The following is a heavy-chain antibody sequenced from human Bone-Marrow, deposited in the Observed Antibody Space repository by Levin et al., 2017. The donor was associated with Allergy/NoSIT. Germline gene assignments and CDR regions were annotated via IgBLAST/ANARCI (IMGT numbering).Heavy chain of an antibody. CDR2: ISGSGGST. D-gene: IGHD2-15*01. CDR1: GFTFSSYA. CDR3: AKVRVVVVAATPDY. Sequence: GGSLRLSCAASGFTFSSYAMSWVRQAPGKGLEWVSAISGSGGSTYYADSVKGRFTISRDNSKNTLYLQMNSLRAEDTAVYYCAKVRVVVVAATPDYWGQGTLVTVSS. V-gene: IGHV3-23*01. J-gene: IGHJ4*02.